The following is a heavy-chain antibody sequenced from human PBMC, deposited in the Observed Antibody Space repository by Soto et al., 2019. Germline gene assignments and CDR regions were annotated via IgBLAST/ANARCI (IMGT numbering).Heavy chain of an antibody. Sequence: QVQLQQWGAGLLKPSETLSLTCAVYGGSFSGYYWSWIRQPPGKGLEWIGEINHSGSTNYNPSLKSRVTISVDTSKNQFSLKLSSVTAADTAVYYCARDVGSSGLDYWGQGTLVTVSS. CDR2: INHSGST. J-gene: IGHJ4*02. V-gene: IGHV4-34*01. CDR1: GGSFSGYY. CDR3: ARDVGSSGLDY. D-gene: IGHD3-22*01.